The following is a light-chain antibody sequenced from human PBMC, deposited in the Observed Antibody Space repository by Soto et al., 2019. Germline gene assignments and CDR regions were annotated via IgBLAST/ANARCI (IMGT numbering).Light chain of an antibody. V-gene: IGKV1-5*03. CDR1: QSISSW. CDR2: KAS. J-gene: IGKJ1*01. CDR3: QQYNDNWT. Sequence: DIQMTQSPSTLSSSVGDRVTLTCRASQSISSWLAWYQQKPGKAPTLLIYKASTLQSGVPSRFSGSGSGTEFTLAISSLQPDDAATYYCQQYNDNWTFGQGTKVEIK.